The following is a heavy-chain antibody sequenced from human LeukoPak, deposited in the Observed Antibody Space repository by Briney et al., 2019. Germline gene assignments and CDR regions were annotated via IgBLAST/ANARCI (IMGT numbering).Heavy chain of an antibody. CDR1: GYSMSSDYY. D-gene: IGHD3-3*01. Sequence: KPSETLSLTCAVSGYSMSSDYYWGWIRQPPGRGLEWIGSMYHSGSTYYNPSLKSRVTISVDTSKNQFSLKLSSVTAADTAVYYCARGLTYYDFRSGDHPGSYYMDVWGKGTTVTVSS. CDR3: ARGLTYYDFRSGDHPGSYYMDV. V-gene: IGHV4-38-2*01. J-gene: IGHJ6*03. CDR2: MYHSGST.